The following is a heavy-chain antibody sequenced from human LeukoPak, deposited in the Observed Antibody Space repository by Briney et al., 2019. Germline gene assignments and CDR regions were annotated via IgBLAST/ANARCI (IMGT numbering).Heavy chain of an antibody. D-gene: IGHD2-21*02. CDR3: ARGDAFDC. V-gene: IGHV4-59*01. CDR1: GVSISSIY. J-gene: IGHJ4*02. Sequence: PSETLSLTCSVYGVSISSIYWSWIRQPPGKGLEWIGYIYYSGSTNYNPSLESRVTISVDTSKNQFSLKLSSVTAADTAVYYCARGDAFDCWGQGTLVTVSS. CDR2: IYYSGST.